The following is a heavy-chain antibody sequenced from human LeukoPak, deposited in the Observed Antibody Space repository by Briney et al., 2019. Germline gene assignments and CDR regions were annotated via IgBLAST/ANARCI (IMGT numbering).Heavy chain of an antibody. J-gene: IGHJ4*02. CDR3: ANDLGWIQLNLG. CDR2: ITGNGATT. V-gene: IGHV3-23*01. D-gene: IGHD5-18*01. CDR1: GFSFSNYG. Sequence: AGGTQRLSCAASGFSFSNYGMNWVRQAPGKGLEWVSGITGNGATTYYADSVKGRFTISRDNSRNTVYLQMNSLRAEDTAVYYCANDLGWIQLNLGRGQGTLVTVSS.